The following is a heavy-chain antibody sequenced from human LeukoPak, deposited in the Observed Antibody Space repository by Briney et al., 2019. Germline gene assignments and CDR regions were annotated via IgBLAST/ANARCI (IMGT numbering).Heavy chain of an antibody. CDR2: INWNGGST. CDR3: ARDRDSYDFWSGYPLDY. J-gene: IGHJ4*02. D-gene: IGHD3-3*01. Sequence: PGGSLRLSCAASGFTFDDYGMSWVRQAPGEGLEWVSGINWNGGSTGYADSVKGRFTISRDNAKNSLYLQMNSLRAEDTALYYCARDRDSYDFWSGYPLDYWGQGTLVTVSS. CDR1: GFTFDDYG. V-gene: IGHV3-20*04.